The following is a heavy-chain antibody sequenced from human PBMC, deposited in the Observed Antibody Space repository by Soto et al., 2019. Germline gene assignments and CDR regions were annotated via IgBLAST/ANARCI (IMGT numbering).Heavy chain of an antibody. Sequence: KPSETLSLTCTVSGGSISSYYWSWIRQPPGKGLEWIGYIYYSGSTNYNPSLKSRVTISVDTSKNQFSLKLSSVTAADTAVYYCARAGEETYYYDSSGYYFGYWGQGTLVTVSS. CDR2: IYYSGST. V-gene: IGHV4-59*01. CDR3: ARAGEETYYYDSSGYYFGY. D-gene: IGHD3-22*01. CDR1: GGSISSYY. J-gene: IGHJ4*02.